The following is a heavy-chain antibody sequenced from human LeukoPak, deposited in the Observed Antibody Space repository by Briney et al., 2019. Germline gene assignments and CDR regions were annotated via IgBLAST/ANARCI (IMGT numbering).Heavy chain of an antibody. V-gene: IGHV3-21*01. D-gene: IGHD3-22*01. Sequence: GGSLRLSCAASGFTFSSYSMNWVRQAPGKGLEWVSSISSSSSYIYYADSVKGRFTISRDNAKNSLYLQMNSLRAEDTAAYYCARDHSTYYYDSSGYYPWGQGTLVTVSS. CDR2: ISSSSSYI. CDR3: ARDHSTYYYDSSGYYP. CDR1: GFTFSSYS. J-gene: IGHJ5*02.